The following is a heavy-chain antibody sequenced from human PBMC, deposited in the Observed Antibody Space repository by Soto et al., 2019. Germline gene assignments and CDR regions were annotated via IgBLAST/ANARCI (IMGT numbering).Heavy chain of an antibody. CDR1: GFTFSSYA. J-gene: IGHJ4*02. V-gene: IGHV3-23*01. D-gene: IGHD5-18*01. CDR3: AKVKGGYPGDYYLDY. CDR2: ISGSGGST. Sequence: EVQLLESGGGLVQPGGSLRLSCAASGFTFSSYAMSWVRQAPGKGLEWVSAISGSGGSTYYADSVKGRFTISRDNSKNTLYLQKNTLRSEDTVIYYGAKVKGGYPGDYYLDYGVQGPLVTASS.